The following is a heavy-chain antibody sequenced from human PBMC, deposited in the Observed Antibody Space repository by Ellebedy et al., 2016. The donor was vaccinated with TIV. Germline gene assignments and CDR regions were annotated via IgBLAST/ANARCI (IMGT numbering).Heavy chain of an antibody. J-gene: IGHJ5*02. V-gene: IGHV1-3*01. CDR1: GFTFSNYW. Sequence: GESLKISCKGSGFTFSNYWIGWVRQAPGQGLEWVGWINGGNGDSGHSQKFQGRVTITRDMSADTAYLELSSLRSEDTAIYYCARRIGSGRWENDWIDPWGQGTLVTVSS. D-gene: IGHD3-10*01. CDR2: INGGNGDS. CDR3: ARRIGSGRWENDWIDP.